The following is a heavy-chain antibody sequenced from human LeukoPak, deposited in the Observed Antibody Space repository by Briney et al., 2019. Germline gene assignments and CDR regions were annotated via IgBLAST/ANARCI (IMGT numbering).Heavy chain of an antibody. D-gene: IGHD4-23*01. CDR3: AKVNHDDGGNSYFDY. J-gene: IGHJ4*02. V-gene: IGHV4-38-2*02. CDR1: GYSISSGYY. Sequence: SETLSLTCTVSGYSISSGYYWGWIRQPPGKGLEWIGSIYHSGSTYYNPSLKSRVTISVDTSKNQFSLKLSSVTAADTAVYYCAKVNHDDGGNSYFDYWGQGTLVTVSS. CDR2: IYHSGST.